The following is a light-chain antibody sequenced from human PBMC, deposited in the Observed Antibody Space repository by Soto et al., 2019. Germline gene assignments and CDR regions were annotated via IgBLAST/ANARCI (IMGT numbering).Light chain of an antibody. J-gene: IGLJ1*01. CDR2: DDS. V-gene: IGLV3-21*02. CDR1: NIGSES. Sequence: SYELTQPPSVSVAPGQTARITCGGTNIGSESVHWYQQRPGQAPVLVVYDDSDRPSGIPERFSGSNSANTATLTISRVEAGDEADYYCQVWYSSTDLDVFGSGTKVTVL. CDR3: QVWYSSTDLDV.